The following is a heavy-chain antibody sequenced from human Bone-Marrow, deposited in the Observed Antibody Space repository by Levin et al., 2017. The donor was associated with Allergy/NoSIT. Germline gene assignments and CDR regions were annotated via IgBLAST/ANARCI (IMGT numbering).Heavy chain of an antibody. V-gene: IGHV3-53*01. CDR3: VRDVATPWGVSGPVGL. Sequence: GGSLRLSCAASGFTVSTNYMSWVRQAPGKGLEWVSVVYSGGKTYYADSVKGRFTISRDNSNNMVFLQMTSLRADDTAMYYCVRDVATPWGVSGPVGLWGHGTLVTVSS. CDR2: VYSGGKT. CDR1: GFTVSTNY. D-gene: IGHD3-16*01. J-gene: IGHJ4*01.